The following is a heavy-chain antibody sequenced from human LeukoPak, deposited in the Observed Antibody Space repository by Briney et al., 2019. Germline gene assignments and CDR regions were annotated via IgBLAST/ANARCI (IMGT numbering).Heavy chain of an antibody. V-gene: IGHV4-34*01. CDR2: INHSGST. Sequence: SETLSLTCAVYGGSFSGYYWSWIRQPPGKGLEWIGEINHSGSTNYNPSLKSRVTTSVDTSKNQFSLKLSSVTAADTAVYYCARGRRERQWLVFRGPFDYWGQGTLVTVSS. D-gene: IGHD6-19*01. J-gene: IGHJ4*02. CDR3: ARGRRERQWLVFRGPFDY. CDR1: GGSFSGYY.